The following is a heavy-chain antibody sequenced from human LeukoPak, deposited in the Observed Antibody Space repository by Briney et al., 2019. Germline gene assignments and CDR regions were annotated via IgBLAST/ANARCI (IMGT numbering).Heavy chain of an antibody. CDR1: GFTFSSYA. V-gene: IGHV3-23*01. D-gene: IGHD6-19*01. CDR2: ISGSGGST. J-gene: IGHJ4*02. CDR3: AKMGNPRGIAVAGPDPNFDY. Sequence: GGSLRLSCAASGFTFSSYAMSWVRQAPGKGLEWVSAISGSGGSTYYADSVKGRFTISRDNSKNTLYLQMNSLRAEDTAVYYCAKMGNPRGIAVAGPDPNFDYWGQGTLVTVSS.